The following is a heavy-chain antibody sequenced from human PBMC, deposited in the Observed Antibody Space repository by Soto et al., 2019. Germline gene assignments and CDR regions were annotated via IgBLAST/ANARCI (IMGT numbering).Heavy chain of an antibody. D-gene: IGHD3-3*01. J-gene: IGHJ4*02. Sequence: GGSLRLSCAASGFTFSSYGMHWVRQAPGKGLEWGAVISYDGSNKYYADSVKGRFTISRDNSKNTLYLQMNSLRAEDMAVYYCAKDRNRFLSQKPYYFDDWGQGTLVTVSS. V-gene: IGHV3-30*18. CDR3: AKDRNRFLSQKPYYFDD. CDR1: GFTFSSYG. CDR2: ISYDGSNK.